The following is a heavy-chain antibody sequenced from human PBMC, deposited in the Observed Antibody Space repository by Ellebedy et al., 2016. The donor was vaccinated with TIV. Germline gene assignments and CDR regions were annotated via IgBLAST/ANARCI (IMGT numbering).Heavy chain of an antibody. V-gene: IGHV4-34*01. Sequence: MPSETLSLTCAVYGGSFSGYYWSWIRQPPGKGLEWIGETNHRGSTNHNPSLKSRVTISVATSKNQFSLKLSSVTAAYTAVYYCARQGYRGYSYGATYTPFDYWGQGTLVTVSS. CDR3: ARQGYRGYSYGATYTPFDY. J-gene: IGHJ4*02. D-gene: IGHD5-18*01. CDR1: GGSFSGYY. CDR2: TNHRGST.